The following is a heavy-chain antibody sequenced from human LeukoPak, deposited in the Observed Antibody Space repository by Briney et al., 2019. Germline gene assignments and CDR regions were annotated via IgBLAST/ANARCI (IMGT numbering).Heavy chain of an antibody. Sequence: QPGGSLRLSCAASGFTFSKYAITWVCQATGKGLEWVSTISGGGDSTYYADSVKGRFTISRDNSKNTLFLQMNSLRVEDTALYYCAKEFGSTAYYPIDSWGQGTLVTVSS. CDR2: ISGGGDST. CDR1: GFTFSKYA. CDR3: AKEFGSTAYYPIDS. D-gene: IGHD3-22*01. V-gene: IGHV3-23*01. J-gene: IGHJ4*02.